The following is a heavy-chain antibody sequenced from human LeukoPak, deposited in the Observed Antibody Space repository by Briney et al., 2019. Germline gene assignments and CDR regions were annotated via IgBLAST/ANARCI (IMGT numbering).Heavy chain of an antibody. CDR1: GFTFSTYA. V-gene: IGHV3-23*01. CDR2: ISSRGGTT. J-gene: IGHJ4*02. D-gene: IGHD5-24*01. Sequence: RGSLRLSRAASGFTFSTYAVNWVRQAPGKRLECVSAISSRGGTTYYAHSVKGRFSISIDNPKNTLYLRMNSLSAEDTAIYYCAKDRNAWPTNFDSWGQGTLVTVSA. CDR3: AKDRNAWPTNFDS.